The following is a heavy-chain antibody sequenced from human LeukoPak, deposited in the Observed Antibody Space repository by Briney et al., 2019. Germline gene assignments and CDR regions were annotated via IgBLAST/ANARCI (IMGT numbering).Heavy chain of an antibody. D-gene: IGHD3-22*01. CDR3: AATYYYDRGYDY. CDR2: ISSSGSTI. Sequence: GALSLSFAASGFTFGDYYMSWIRTAPGKGREWVSSISSSGSTIYYADSVKGRFTISRDNSKNTLYLQMNSLRAEDTAVYYCAATYYYDRGYDYWGQGTLVTVSS. CDR1: GFTFGDYY. V-gene: IGHV3-11*01. J-gene: IGHJ4*02.